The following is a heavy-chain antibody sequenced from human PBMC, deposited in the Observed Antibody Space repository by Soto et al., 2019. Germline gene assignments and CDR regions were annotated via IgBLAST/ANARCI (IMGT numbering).Heavy chain of an antibody. CDR1: GDSITHYY. J-gene: IGHJ6*02. D-gene: IGHD3-10*01. Sequence: QVQLQESGPGLVKPSETLSLTCTVSGDSITHYYWSWIRRPPGKGLEWIGYIYHSGSTKYNPSLESRVTISVDTSKNQFSLILPSVTAADSAVYFCARQRGYYYYGVDGWGQGTTVTVSS. CDR3: ARQRGYYYYGVDG. V-gene: IGHV4-59*01. CDR2: IYHSGST.